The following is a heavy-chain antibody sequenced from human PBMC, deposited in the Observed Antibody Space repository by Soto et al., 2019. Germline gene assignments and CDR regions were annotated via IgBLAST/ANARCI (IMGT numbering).Heavy chain of an antibody. D-gene: IGHD6-19*01. CDR1: GFTFSSYA. CDR3: ARLYSSGWYGPGRY. Sequence: GGSLRLSCAASGFTFSSYAMHWVRQDTGKGLEWVAVISYDGSNKYYADSVKGRFTISRDNSKNTLYLQMNSLRAEDTAVYYCARLYSSGWYGPGRYWGQGTLVTVSS. CDR2: ISYDGSNK. V-gene: IGHV3-30-3*01. J-gene: IGHJ4*02.